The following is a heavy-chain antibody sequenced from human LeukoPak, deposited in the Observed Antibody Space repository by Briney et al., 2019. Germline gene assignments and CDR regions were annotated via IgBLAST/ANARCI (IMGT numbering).Heavy chain of an antibody. CDR1: GFTFSSYE. Sequence: GGSLRLSCAPSGFTFSSYEVSWVRQAPGKGLEWLSHIGTSGRPTLYADSVRGRFTISRDNAENSLYLQLNSLRAEDTAVYYCARKRWSGYDFDYWGQGTLVTVSS. CDR3: ARKRWSGYDFDY. D-gene: IGHD5-12*01. V-gene: IGHV3-48*03. J-gene: IGHJ4*02. CDR2: IGTSGRPT.